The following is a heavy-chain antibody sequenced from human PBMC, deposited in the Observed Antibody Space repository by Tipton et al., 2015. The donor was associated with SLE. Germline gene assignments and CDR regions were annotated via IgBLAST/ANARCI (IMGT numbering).Heavy chain of an antibody. CDR1: GGSISSGGYY. CDR3: ARADYNLWY. D-gene: IGHD4-11*01. CDR2: IYYSGST. J-gene: IGHJ4*02. V-gene: IGHV4-31*01. Sequence: TLSLTCPVSGGSISSGGYYWSWIRQHPGKGLEWIGYIYYSGSTYYNPSLKSQVTISIDTPKNHLSLKRNSVTAADTAVYYCARADYNLWYWGQGTLVTVSS.